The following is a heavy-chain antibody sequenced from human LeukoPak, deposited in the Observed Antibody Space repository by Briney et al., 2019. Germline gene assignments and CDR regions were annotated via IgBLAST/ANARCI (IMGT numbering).Heavy chain of an antibody. CDR3: ARWGAVALPDY. J-gene: IGHJ4*02. Sequence: GASLRLSCAASGFTFDDYGMSWVRQAPGKGLEWVSGINWNGGSTGYADSVKGRFTISRDNAKNSLYLQMNSLRAEDTALYHCARWGAVALPDYWGQGTLVTVSS. V-gene: IGHV3-20*01. D-gene: IGHD6-19*01. CDR2: INWNGGST. CDR1: GFTFDDYG.